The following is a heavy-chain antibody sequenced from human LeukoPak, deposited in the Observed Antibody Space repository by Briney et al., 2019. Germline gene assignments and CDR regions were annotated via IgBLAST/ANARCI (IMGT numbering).Heavy chain of an antibody. D-gene: IGHD6-19*01. CDR3: ARSRSASTSGWYDYFDY. CDR2: ISYDGSKK. Sequence: PGRSLRLSCAASGFTFSSSAMQWVRQAPGKGLEWVAVISYDGSKKYYADSVKGRFTISRDDSKNTLYLQMNSLRGEDTAVYHRARSRSASTSGWYDYFDYWGRGTLITVSS. CDR1: GFTFSSSA. J-gene: IGHJ4*02. V-gene: IGHV3-30*04.